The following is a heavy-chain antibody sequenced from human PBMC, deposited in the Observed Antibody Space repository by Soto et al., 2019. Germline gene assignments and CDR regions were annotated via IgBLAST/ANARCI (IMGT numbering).Heavy chain of an antibody. CDR2: LSAGGST. D-gene: IGHD6-6*01. CDR1: GFSFSSYA. J-gene: IGHJ6*03. CDR3: AKDTSYTSSSGSSYYFYMDV. Sequence: GGSLRLSCAASGFSFSSYAMSWVRQAPGKGLEWVSSLSAGGSTYYADSVKGRFTVSRDSSKDTVYLQMNSLRAEDTALYYCAKDTSYTSSSGSSYYFYMDVWGKGTTVTVSS. V-gene: IGHV3-23*01.